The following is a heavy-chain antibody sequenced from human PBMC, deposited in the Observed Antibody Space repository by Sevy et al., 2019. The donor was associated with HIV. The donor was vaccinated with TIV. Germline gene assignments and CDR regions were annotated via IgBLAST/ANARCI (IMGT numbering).Heavy chain of an antibody. CDR3: ATAITAAGYAFDI. Sequence: GESLKISCKASGYSFTSYWIGWVRQMPGKGLEWMGIIYPRDSDTRYSPSFEGQVTISADKSISTAYLQWRRLKASDTAMYYCATAITAAGYAFDICGQGTLVTVS. D-gene: IGHD6-13*01. CDR2: IYPRDSDT. J-gene: IGHJ3*02. CDR1: GYSFTSYW. V-gene: IGHV5-51*01.